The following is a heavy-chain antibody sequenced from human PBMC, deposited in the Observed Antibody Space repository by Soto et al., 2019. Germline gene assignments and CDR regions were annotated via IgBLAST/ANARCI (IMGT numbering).Heavy chain of an antibody. V-gene: IGHV3-74*01. D-gene: IGHD1-26*01. J-gene: IGHJ3*02. CDR1: GFTFSNYW. CDR3: ARDRIVGAADAFDI. CDR2: INSDGSST. Sequence: EVQLVESGGGLVQPGGSLRLSCAASGFTFSNYWMHWVRQAPGKGLVWVSRINSDGSSTTYADSVKGRFTISRDNAKNTLYLQMNSLRAEDTAVYYCARDRIVGAADAFDIWGQGTMVTVSS.